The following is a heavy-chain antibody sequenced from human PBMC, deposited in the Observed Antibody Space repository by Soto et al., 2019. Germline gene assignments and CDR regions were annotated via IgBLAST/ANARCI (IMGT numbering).Heavy chain of an antibody. V-gene: IGHV3-21*01. CDR1: GFTFTSYT. D-gene: IGHD3-10*01. CDR3: ATAPSIYFGSASHIDS. J-gene: IGHJ4*02. CDR2: ITSRSSYI. Sequence: GGSLRLSCAASGFTFTSYTMNWVRQAPGKGLEWVSSITSRSSYIYYADSVKGRFTISRDNAKNSLFLQMNSLRAEDTAVYYCATAPSIYFGSASHIDSWGQGTPVTVSS.